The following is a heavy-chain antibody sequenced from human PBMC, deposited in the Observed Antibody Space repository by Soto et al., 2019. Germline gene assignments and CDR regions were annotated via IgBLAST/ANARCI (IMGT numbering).Heavy chain of an antibody. D-gene: IGHD3-22*01. V-gene: IGHV4-39*02. CDR2: IYYSGST. CDR1: GGSISSSSYY. CDR3: ARAIGPTLSDY. Sequence: LSLTCTVSGGSISSSSYYWGWIRQPPGKGLEWIGSIYYSGSTYYAGSVKGRFTISRENAKNSLYLQMSSLRAGDTAIYFCARAIGPTLSDYWGQGTLVTVSS. J-gene: IGHJ4*02.